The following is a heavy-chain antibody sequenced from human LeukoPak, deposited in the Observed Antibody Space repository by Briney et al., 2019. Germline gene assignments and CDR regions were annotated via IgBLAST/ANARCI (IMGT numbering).Heavy chain of an antibody. CDR3: ARVDRYYDSWADY. CDR2: ISSSSPI. V-gene: IGHV3-48*01. J-gene: IGHJ4*02. D-gene: IGHD3-22*01. Sequence: GGSLRLSCAASGFTFSNYNMNWVRQAPGKGLEWISYISSSSPIYYADSVKGRFTISRDNAKNSLYLQMNSLRGEDTAVYYCARVDRYYDSWADYWGQGTLVTVSS. CDR1: GFTFSNYN.